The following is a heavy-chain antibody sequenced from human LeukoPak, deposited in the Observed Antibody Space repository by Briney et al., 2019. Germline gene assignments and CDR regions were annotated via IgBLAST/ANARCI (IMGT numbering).Heavy chain of an antibody. CDR2: ISAYNGNT. CDR1: GYTFTSYG. CDR3: ARIREGYYYYGMDV. Sequence: GASVKVSCKASGYTFTSYGISWVRQAPGQGGEWMGWISAYNGNTNYAQKLQGRVTMTTDTSTSRAYMELRSLRSDDTAVYYCARIREGYYYYGMDVWGQGTTVTVSS. J-gene: IGHJ6*02. D-gene: IGHD3-16*01. V-gene: IGHV1-18*01.